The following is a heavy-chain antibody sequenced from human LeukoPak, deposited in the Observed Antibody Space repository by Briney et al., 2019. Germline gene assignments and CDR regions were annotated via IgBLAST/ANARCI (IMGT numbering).Heavy chain of an antibody. V-gene: IGHV3-23*01. D-gene: IGHD2-15*01. J-gene: IGHJ6*02. CDR3: AKDMEAASRDYYYYGMDV. CDR1: GFIFSSYS. Sequence: GGSLRLSCAASGFIFSSYSMSWVRQAPGMGLEWVSVITGSGGNTYYADSVKGRFTISKDNSKNTVYLQMSSLRVDDTAVYYCAKDMEAASRDYYYYGMDVWGQGTTVTVSS. CDR2: ITGSGGNT.